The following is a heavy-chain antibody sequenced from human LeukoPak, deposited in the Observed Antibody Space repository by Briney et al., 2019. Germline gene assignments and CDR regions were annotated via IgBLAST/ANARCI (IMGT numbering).Heavy chain of an antibody. CDR2: IWYDGSNE. CDR1: GFTFSSYG. D-gene: IGHD6-13*01. V-gene: IGHV3-33*06. J-gene: IGHJ4*02. CDR3: AKERELYSSSWSSSDY. Sequence: PGRSLRLSCAASGFTFSSYGMHWVRQAPGKGLEWVAVIWYDGSNEFYADSVKGRFTISRDNSKHTLYLQVNSLRAEDTAVYYCAKERELYSSSWSSSDYWGQGTLVTVSS.